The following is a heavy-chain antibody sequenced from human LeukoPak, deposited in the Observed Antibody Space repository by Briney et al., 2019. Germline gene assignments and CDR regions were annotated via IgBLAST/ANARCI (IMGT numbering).Heavy chain of an antibody. CDR1: GYTFHSYA. CDR3: ARLSFAVRGYYGSGSPINWFDP. J-gene: IGHJ5*02. D-gene: IGHD3-10*01. Sequence: SVNVSCKASGYTFHSYAMNWVGQAPGQGLEWMGWINTNTGKPTYAQGFTGRFVFSLDTSVSTAYLQISSLNAEDTAVYYCARLSFAVRGYYGSGSPINWFDPWGQGTLVTVSS. CDR2: INTNTGKP. V-gene: IGHV7-4-1*02.